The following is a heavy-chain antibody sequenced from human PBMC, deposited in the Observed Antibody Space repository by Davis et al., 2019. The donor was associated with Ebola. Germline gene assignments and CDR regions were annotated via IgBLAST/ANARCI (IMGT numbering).Heavy chain of an antibody. CDR1: GGTFSSYA. CDR2: IIPIFGTA. V-gene: IGHV1-69*13. D-gene: IGHD4-17*01. CDR3: ARAKSDYGDNWYFDL. Sequence: AASVKVSCKASGGTFSSYAISWVRQAPGQGLEWMGGIIPIFGTANYAQKFQGRVTITADESTSTAYMELSSLRSEDTAVYYCARAKSDYGDNWYFDLWGRGTLVTVSS. J-gene: IGHJ2*01.